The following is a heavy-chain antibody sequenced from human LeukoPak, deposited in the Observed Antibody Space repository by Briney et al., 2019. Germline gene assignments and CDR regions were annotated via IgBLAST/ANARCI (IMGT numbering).Heavy chain of an antibody. CDR3: VRSFGGTYPFDFDF. J-gene: IGHJ4*02. D-gene: IGHD3-16*01. Sequence: PSETLSLTCSVSGGSISSSFYYWNWIRQPPGKGLEWIGYISYSGSTYYNPSLKSRVTISVDTSKNQFSLKLSSVTAADTAVYYCVRSFGGTYPFDFDFWGQGTLVTVSS. V-gene: IGHV4-30-4*08. CDR2: ISYSGST. CDR1: GGSISSSFYY.